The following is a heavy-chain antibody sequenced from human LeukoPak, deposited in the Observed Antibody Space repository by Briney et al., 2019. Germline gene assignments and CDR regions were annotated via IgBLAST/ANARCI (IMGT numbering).Heavy chain of an antibody. CDR1: GYTFTGYY. Sequence: ASVKVSCKASGYTFTGYYIHWVRQAPGQGIEWMGWINPNTGGAKYAQKFQGRVTMTRDTSITTTYMGPSRLSSDDTAVYSCAKGRVVAGTKSLMYHWLDPWGQGTLVTVSS. V-gene: IGHV1-2*02. CDR2: INPNTGGA. J-gene: IGHJ5*02. D-gene: IGHD6-19*01. CDR3: AKGRVVAGTKSLMYHWLDP.